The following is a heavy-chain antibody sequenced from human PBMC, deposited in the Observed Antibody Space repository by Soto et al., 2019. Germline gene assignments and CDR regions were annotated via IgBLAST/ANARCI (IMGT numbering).Heavy chain of an antibody. V-gene: IGHV3-33*01. CDR3: ARDPGRDSPIDY. CDR2: IWHDGGEK. D-gene: IGHD3-22*01. J-gene: IGHJ4*02. Sequence: QVQLVESGGGVVQPGRSLRLSCTASGFTLSDYGMHWVRQAPGKGLEWVAVIWHDGGEKYYADSVTGRFTISRDNSKNTVQLQNDSLGTEATAQYSCARDPGRDSPIDYWGQGTLVTVSS. CDR1: GFTLSDYG.